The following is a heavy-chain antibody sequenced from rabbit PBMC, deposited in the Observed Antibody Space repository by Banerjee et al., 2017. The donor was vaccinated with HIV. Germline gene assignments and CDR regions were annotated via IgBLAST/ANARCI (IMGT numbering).Heavy chain of an antibody. CDR2: VYTGSSGST. J-gene: IGHJ4*01. CDR1: GLDFSNSYW. V-gene: IGHV1S45*01. CDR3: ASHDNSGWVFNL. D-gene: IGHD4-1*01. Sequence: QEQLEESGGGLVQPEGSLTLTCKASGLDFSNSYWICWVRQAPGKGLEWIACVYTGSSGSTDYASWAKGRFTISKTSSTTVTLQMTSLTAADTATYFCASHDNSGWVFNLWGQGTLVTVS.